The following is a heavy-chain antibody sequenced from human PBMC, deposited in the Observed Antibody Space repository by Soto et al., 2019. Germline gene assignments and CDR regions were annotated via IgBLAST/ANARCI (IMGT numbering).Heavy chain of an antibody. V-gene: IGHV5-51*01. Sequence: GESLKISCNVSGYRFTXYWIGCVRQMPGIGLEWMGIIYPGDSDTRYNPSFQGQVTMSADKSISTAYLLWSSLKASDTAMYYCARHRDDSSGSTIDYWGQGTLVTVSS. CDR1: GYRFTXYW. D-gene: IGHD3-22*01. CDR3: ARHRDDSSGSTIDY. J-gene: IGHJ4*02. CDR2: IYPGDSDT.